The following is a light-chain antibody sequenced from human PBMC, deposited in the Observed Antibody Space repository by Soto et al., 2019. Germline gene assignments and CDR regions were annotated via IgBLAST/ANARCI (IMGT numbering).Light chain of an antibody. CDR2: EGS. CDR1: SSDVGSYNL. J-gene: IGLJ2*01. V-gene: IGLV2-23*01. CDR3: CSYADSSHVV. Sequence: QSVLTQPASVSGSPGQSITISCTGTSSDVGSYNLVSWYQQHPGKAPKLMIYEGSKRPSGVSNRFSGSKSGNTASLTISGLQAEDEADYYCCSYADSSHVVFGGGTKVTVL.